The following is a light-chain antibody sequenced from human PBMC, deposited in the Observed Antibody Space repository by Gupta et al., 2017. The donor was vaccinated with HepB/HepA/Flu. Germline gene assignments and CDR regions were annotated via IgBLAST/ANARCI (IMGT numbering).Light chain of an antibody. CDR1: SSDVGGYNY. J-gene: IGLJ3*02. V-gene: IGLV2-8*01. CDR3: CADAGSNNCV. CDR2: EVS. Sequence: SALPQPPSASGSPGRSVTISSTGTSSDVGGYNYVCWYQQHPAKAHSLMIYEVSKRPAGVPVRFSDSKSGNTASLTVSGPQAEEEADYYGCADAGSNNCVFGGGTKLTVL.